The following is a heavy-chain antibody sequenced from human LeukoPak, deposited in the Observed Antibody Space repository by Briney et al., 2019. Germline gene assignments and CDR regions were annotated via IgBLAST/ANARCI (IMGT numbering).Heavy chain of an antibody. D-gene: IGHD6-13*01. Sequence: PSETLSLTCTVSGGSISSSSYYWGWIRQPPGKGLEWIGSIYYSGSTYYNPSLKSRVTISVDTSKNQFSLKLSSVTAADTAVYYCARPGIAAAAYFGYWGQGTLVTVSS. V-gene: IGHV4-39*01. CDR3: ARPGIAAAAYFGY. J-gene: IGHJ4*02. CDR1: GGSISSSSYY. CDR2: IYYSGST.